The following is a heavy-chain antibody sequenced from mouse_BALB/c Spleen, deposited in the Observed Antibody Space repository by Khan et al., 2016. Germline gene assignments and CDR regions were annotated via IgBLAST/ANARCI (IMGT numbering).Heavy chain of an antibody. J-gene: IGHJ2*01. V-gene: IGHV5-17*02. Sequence: EVQLVESGGGLVQPGGSRKLSCAASGFTFSSFRMHWVRQAPEKGLEWVAFISSGSSAIYYADTVKGRFTISRDNPKNTLFLQMTSLRSEDTAMYYCGRGDYWGQGTTRTVSS. CDR1: GFTFSSFR. CDR2: ISSGSSAI. CDR3: GRGDY.